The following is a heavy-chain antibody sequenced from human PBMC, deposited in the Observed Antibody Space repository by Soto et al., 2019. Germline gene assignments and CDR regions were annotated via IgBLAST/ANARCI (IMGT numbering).Heavy chain of an antibody. D-gene: IGHD3-10*01. Sequence: GVSLRLSCAASGFTFSSYAMHWVRQAPGKGLEWVAVISYDGSNKYYADSVKGRFTISRDNSKNTLYLQMNSLRAEDTAVYYCARAELVILRGPRRHYYYYGMDVWGQGTTVTVSS. J-gene: IGHJ6*02. V-gene: IGHV3-30-3*01. CDR1: GFTFSSYA. CDR3: ARAELVILRGPRRHYYYYGMDV. CDR2: ISYDGSNK.